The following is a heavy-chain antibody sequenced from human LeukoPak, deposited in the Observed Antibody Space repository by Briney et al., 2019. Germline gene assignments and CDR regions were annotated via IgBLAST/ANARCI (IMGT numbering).Heavy chain of an antibody. D-gene: IGHD6-13*01. CDR3: ARTGIAAAGEVD. CDR1: GGSVTSYY. CDR2: IYYSGST. Sequence: PSETLSLTCTVSGGSVTSYYWSWIRQHPGKGLEWIGYIYYSGSTYYNPSLKSRVTISVDTSKNQFSLKLSSVTAADTAVYYCARTGIAAAGEVDWGQGTLVTVSS. J-gene: IGHJ4*02. V-gene: IGHV4-59*06.